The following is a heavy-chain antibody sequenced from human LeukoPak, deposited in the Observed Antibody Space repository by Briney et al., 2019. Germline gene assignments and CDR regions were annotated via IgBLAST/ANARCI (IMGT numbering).Heavy chain of an antibody. CDR1: GFTFSSYA. J-gene: IGHJ4*02. V-gene: IGHV3-23*01. D-gene: IGHD1-26*01. CDR2: ISFSGGST. Sequence: GGSLRLSCAASGFTFSSYAMSWVRQAPGKGLECVSVISFSGGSTYYADSVKGRFTISRDNSKNTLYLQMNSLRAEDTALYYCAKPYHIVWEPTSSFNYWGQGTLVTVSS. CDR3: AKPYHIVWEPTSSFNY.